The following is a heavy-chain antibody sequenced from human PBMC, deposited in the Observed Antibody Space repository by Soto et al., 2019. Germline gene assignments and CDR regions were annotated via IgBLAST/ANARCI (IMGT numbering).Heavy chain of an antibody. J-gene: IGHJ4*02. D-gene: IGHD5-18*01. CDR3: ARDKWDSGYSYGFDY. CDR2: ISHDGSNK. V-gene: IGHV3-30*04. CDR1: GFTFSSYA. Sequence: GGSLRLSCAASGFTFSSYAMHWVRQAPGKGLEWVAVISHDGSNKYYADSVKGRFTISRDNSKNTLYLQMNSLRAEDTAVYYCARDKWDSGYSYGFDYWGQGTLVTVSS.